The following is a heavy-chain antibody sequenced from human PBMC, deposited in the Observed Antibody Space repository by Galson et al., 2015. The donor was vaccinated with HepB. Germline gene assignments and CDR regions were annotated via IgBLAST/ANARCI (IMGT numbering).Heavy chain of an antibody. CDR2: IDPSDSET. D-gene: IGHD4-23*01. CDR1: GYRFTSYW. J-gene: IGHJ4*02. CDR3: ARQYGGNSVDY. V-gene: IGHV5-10-1*01. Sequence: QSGAEVKKPGESLKISCKASGYRFTSYWINWVRQMPGKGLEWMGRIDPSDSETNYSPSFQGHVTISADKSISTAYLQWSSLKASDTAMYYCARQYGGNSVDYWGQGTPVTVSS.